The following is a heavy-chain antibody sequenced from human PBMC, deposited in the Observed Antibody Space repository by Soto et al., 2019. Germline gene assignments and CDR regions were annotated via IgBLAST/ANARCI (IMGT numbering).Heavy chain of an antibody. CDR3: ASRKSSPYFDY. CDR1: SASISSSSYT. CDR2: IYYSGST. D-gene: IGHD3-10*01. J-gene: IGHJ4*02. V-gene: IGHV4-39*01. Sequence: SETLSLTCTVSSASISSSSYTWGWIRQPPGKGLEWIGSIYYSGSTYYNPSLNSRVTVSVDTSKNQFSLKVTSVTAADTAVYYCASRKSSPYFDYWGQGTLVTVSS.